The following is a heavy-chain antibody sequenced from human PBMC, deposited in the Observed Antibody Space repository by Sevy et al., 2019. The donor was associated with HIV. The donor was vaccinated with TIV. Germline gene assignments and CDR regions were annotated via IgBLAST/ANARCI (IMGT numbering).Heavy chain of an antibody. CDR3: ARDLGFFYYYYMDV. V-gene: IGHV3-7*01. Sequence: GGSLRLSCAVSGFTFSSYWMSWVRQAPGKGLEWVANIKQDGNDKYYVDSVKGRFTISRDNAKNSLYLQMSSLRAEDTDVYYCARDLGFFYYYYMDVWGKGTTVTVSS. CDR2: IKQDGNDK. CDR1: GFTFSSYW. J-gene: IGHJ6*03. D-gene: IGHD7-27*01.